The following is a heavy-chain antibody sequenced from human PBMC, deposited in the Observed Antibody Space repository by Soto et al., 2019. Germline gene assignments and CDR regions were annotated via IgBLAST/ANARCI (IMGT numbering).Heavy chain of an antibody. CDR3: AKSTMMGYYYYYMDV. Sequence: GGSLRLSCAASGFTFSSYAMSWVRQAPGKGLEWASAISGSGGSTYYADSVKGRFTISRDNSKNTLYLQMNSLRAEDTAVYYCAKSTMMGYYYYYMDVWGNGTTVTVSS. CDR2: ISGSGGST. CDR1: GFTFSSYA. D-gene: IGHD1-26*01. V-gene: IGHV3-23*01. J-gene: IGHJ6*03.